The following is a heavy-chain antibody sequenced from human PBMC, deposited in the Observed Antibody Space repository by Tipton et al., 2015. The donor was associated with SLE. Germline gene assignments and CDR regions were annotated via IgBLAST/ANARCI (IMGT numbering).Heavy chain of an antibody. D-gene: IGHD1-26*01. CDR2: ISSSGSTI. CDR1: GFTFSSYA. Sequence: SLRLSCAASGFTFSSYAMSWIRQAPGKGLEWVSYISSSGSTIYYADSVKGRFTISRDNAKNSLYLQMNSLRAEDTAVYYCASSGSEGWFDPWGQGTLVTVSS. V-gene: IGHV3-11*01. J-gene: IGHJ5*02. CDR3: ASSGSEGWFDP.